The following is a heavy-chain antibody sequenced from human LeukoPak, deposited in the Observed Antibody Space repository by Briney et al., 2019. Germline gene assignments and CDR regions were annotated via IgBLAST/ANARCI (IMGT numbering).Heavy chain of an antibody. D-gene: IGHD1-1*01. CDR2: ISSIGSST. CDR1: GFTFTSYA. J-gene: IGHJ4*02. Sequence: AGESLRLSCVVSGFTFTSYAMSWVRQAPGKGLEWVSFISSIGSSTYYADSVKGRFTISRDNSKNTLYLQMNSLRAEDTAVYYCAKNRGTGWYKDYWGQGTLVTVSS. V-gene: IGHV3-23*01. CDR3: AKNRGTGWYKDY.